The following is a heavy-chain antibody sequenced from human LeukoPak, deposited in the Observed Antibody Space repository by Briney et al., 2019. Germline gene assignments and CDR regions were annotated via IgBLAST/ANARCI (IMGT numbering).Heavy chain of an antibody. J-gene: IGHJ4*02. V-gene: IGHV4-34*01. CDR1: GGSFSGYC. Sequence: SETLSLTCAVYGGSFSGYCWSWIRQPPGKGLEWIGEINHSGSTNYNPSLKSRVTISVDTSKNQFSLKLSSVTAADTAVYYCARGIIVGAKFDYWGQGTLVTVSS. D-gene: IGHD1-26*01. CDR3: ARGIIVGAKFDY. CDR2: INHSGST.